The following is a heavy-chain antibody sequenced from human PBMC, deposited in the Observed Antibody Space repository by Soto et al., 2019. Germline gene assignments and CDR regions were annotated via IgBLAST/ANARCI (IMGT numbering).Heavy chain of an antibody. D-gene: IGHD1-26*01. V-gene: IGHV1-8*02. CDR2: MNPNIGTT. CDR3: VTSTTEIYTLSQH. J-gene: IGHJ1*01. CDR1: GYALTILH. Sequence: ASVKAACRVPGYALTILHISLVRHASEQGLEWMGWMNPNIGTTGYAQKFQDRITLTRDTSTTTAYMELSSLTSDDTAVYFFVTSTTEIYTLSQH.